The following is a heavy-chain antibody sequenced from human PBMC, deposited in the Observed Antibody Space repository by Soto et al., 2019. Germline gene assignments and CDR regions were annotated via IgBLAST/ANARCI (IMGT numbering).Heavy chain of an antibody. CDR2: IYYSGIT. D-gene: IGHD3-22*01. CDR1: GDSISNSNYY. CDR3: ARSNSGYYKWFDP. J-gene: IGHJ5*02. Sequence: HLQLQESGPGLVKPSETLSLTCTVSGDSISNSNYYWGWIRQPPGKGLEWIANIYYSGITYCNPSRKCRVAISVDTSKNQFSLKLSSVTAADTAIYYCARSNSGYYKWFDPWGQGTLVTVSS. V-gene: IGHV4-39*01.